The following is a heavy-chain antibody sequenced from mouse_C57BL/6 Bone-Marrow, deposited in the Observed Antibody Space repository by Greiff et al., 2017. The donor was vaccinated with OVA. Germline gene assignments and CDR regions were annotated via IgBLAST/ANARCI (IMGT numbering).Heavy chain of an antibody. J-gene: IGHJ3*01. V-gene: IGHV1-50*01. CDR3: ARSGLLSFAY. Sequence: QVQLQQPGAELVKPGASVKLSCKASGYTFTSYWMQWVKQRPGQALEWIGEIDPSDSYTNYNQKFKGKATLTVDTSSSTAYMQLSSLTSEDSAVYYCARSGLLSFAYWGQGTLVTVSA. D-gene: IGHD3-1*01. CDR2: IDPSDSYT. CDR1: GYTFTSYW.